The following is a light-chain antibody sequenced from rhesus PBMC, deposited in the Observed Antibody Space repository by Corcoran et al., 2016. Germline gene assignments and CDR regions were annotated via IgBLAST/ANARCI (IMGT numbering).Light chain of an antibody. Sequence: DIQMTQSPSSLSASVGDRVTITCRASQGISSYLAWYQQKTGKAPKLLIYAASPLQSGVPSRFSGSGSGTDFTLTISSLHPEDFATYYCQQHNSYPLTFGGGTKVELK. V-gene: IGKV1-25*01. CDR3: QQHNSYPLT. CDR1: QGISSY. CDR2: AAS. J-gene: IGKJ4*01.